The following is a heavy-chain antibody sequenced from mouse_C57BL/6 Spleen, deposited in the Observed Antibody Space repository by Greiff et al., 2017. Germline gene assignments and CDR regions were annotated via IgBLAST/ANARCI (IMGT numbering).Heavy chain of an antibody. Sequence: QVQLQQSGAELARPGASVKMSCKASGYTFTSYTMHWVKQRPGQGLEWIGYINLSSGYTKYNQKFKDKATLTADNSSSTAYMQLSSLTSEDSAVYYCARVSGRAMDYWGQGTSVTVSS. D-gene: IGHD1-3*01. V-gene: IGHV1-4*01. CDR2: INLSSGYT. CDR3: ARVSGRAMDY. J-gene: IGHJ4*01. CDR1: GYTFTSYT.